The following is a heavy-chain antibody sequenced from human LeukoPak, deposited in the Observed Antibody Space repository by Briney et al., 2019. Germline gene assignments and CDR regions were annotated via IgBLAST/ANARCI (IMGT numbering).Heavy chain of an antibody. D-gene: IGHD3-3*01. J-gene: IGHJ3*02. CDR1: GYTFTSYG. V-gene: IGHV1-18*01. CDR3: ARAYFGMINLYAFDI. Sequence: ASVKVSCKASGYTFTSYGISWVRQAPGQGLEWMGWITAYNGNTNYAQKFQGRVTMTTDTSTSTAYMELRSLRSDDTAVYHCARAYFGMINLYAFDIWGQGTLVTVSS. CDR2: ITAYNGNT.